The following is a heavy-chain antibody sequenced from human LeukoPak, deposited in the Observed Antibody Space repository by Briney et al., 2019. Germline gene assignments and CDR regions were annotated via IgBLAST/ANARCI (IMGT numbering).Heavy chain of an antibody. Sequence: SGGSLRRYCAASGFTFGDYALSWVRQAPGKGLEWVGFIRTEAYDGATDYGASVKGRFTISRDDSKNIAYLQMNSLNTEDTAVYYCTRTFGYYYCYMEIWGEGATGIVSS. CDR1: GFTFGDYA. CDR3: TRTFGYYYCYMEI. D-gene: IGHD3-16*01. J-gene: IGHJ6*03. CDR2: IRTEAYDGAT. V-gene: IGHV3-49*04.